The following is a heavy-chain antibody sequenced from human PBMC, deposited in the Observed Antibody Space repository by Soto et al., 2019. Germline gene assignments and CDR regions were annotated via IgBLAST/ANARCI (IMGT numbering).Heavy chain of an antibody. CDR2: IYHSGST. V-gene: IGHV4-30-2*01. D-gene: IGHD3-22*01. Sequence: SETLSLTCAVSGGSISSGGYSWSWIRQPPGKGLEWIGYIYHSGSTYYNPSLKSRVTISVVRSKNQFSLKLSSVTAAVTAVYYCARLAMIGGWFDPWGQGTLVTVPS. CDR3: ARLAMIGGWFDP. J-gene: IGHJ5*02. CDR1: GGSISSGGYS.